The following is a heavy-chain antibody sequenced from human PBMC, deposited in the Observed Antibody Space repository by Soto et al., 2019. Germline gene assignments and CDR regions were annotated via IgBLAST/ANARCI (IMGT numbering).Heavy chain of an antibody. J-gene: IGHJ3*02. Sequence: SETLSLSCSVSGGSISSGGYYWSWIRQLPGKDLEWIGYIYHSGNTYYNSSLKSRLTISVDTSKNQFSLKLTSVTAADTAVYYCARVGISSSDAFDIWGQGTMVTVSS. CDR2: IYHSGNT. CDR3: ARVGISSSDAFDI. V-gene: IGHV4-31*03. CDR1: GGSISSGGYY. D-gene: IGHD6-6*01.